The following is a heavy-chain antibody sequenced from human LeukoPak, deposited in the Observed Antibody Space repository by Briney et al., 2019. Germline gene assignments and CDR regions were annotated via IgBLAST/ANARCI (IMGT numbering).Heavy chain of an antibody. CDR3: AKDYDFWSGYYFDY. D-gene: IGHD3-3*01. J-gene: IGHJ4*02. CDR1: GFTFSSYA. CDR2: ISGSGGST. Sequence: GGSLRLSCAASGFTFSSYAMSWVIQAPGKGMGWVSSISGSGGSTYYADSVKGQFTIFRDNSKNALYLQMNSLRAEDTAVYYCAKDYDFWSGYYFDYWGQGTQDTVSS. V-gene: IGHV3-23*01.